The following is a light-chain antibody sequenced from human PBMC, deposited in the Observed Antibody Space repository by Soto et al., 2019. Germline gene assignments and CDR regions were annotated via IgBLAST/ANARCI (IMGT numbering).Light chain of an antibody. CDR2: LAS. V-gene: IGKV2-28*01. Sequence: DIVLTQSPLSLPVTPGEPASISCRSSQSLLHSNGYTYLDWYLQKPGQSPQLLIYLASNRASGVPDRFSGSGSGSDFTLKISRVEAEDVGVYYCMQALQTRTFGQGTKLEIK. J-gene: IGKJ2*01. CDR3: MQALQTRT. CDR1: QSLLHSNGYTY.